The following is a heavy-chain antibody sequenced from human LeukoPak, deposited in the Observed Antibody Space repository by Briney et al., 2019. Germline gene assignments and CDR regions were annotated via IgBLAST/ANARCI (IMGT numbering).Heavy chain of an antibody. CDR1: GFTFSSYG. D-gene: IGHD3-22*01. J-gene: IGHJ3*02. V-gene: IGHV3-30*18. CDR2: ISYDGSNK. CDR3: AKDHYYDSSGLPVAFDI. Sequence: GGSLRLSCAASGFTFSSYGMHWVRQAPGKGLEWVAVISYDGSNKYYADSVKGRFTISRDNSKNTLYLQMNSLRAEDTAVYYCAKDHYYDSSGLPVAFDIWDQGTMVTVSS.